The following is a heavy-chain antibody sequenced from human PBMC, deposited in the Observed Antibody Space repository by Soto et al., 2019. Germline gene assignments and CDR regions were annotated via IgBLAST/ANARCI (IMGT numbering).Heavy chain of an antibody. CDR3: ARSAVAVHAFDI. D-gene: IGHD6-19*01. V-gene: IGHV4-34*01. CDR1: GGSFSGYY. CDR2: TNHSGST. Sequence: ETLALTFAVYGGSFSGYYWCWIRQPPGKGLEWIGETNHSGSTNYNPSLKSRVTISVDTSKNQFSLKLSSVTAADTAVYYCARSAVAVHAFDIWGQGTMVTVSS. J-gene: IGHJ3*02.